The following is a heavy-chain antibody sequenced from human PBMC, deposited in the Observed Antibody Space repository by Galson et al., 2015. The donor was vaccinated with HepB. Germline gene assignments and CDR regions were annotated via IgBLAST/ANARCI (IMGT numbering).Heavy chain of an antibody. J-gene: IGHJ4*02. D-gene: IGHD5-12*01. V-gene: IGHV3-30*16. CDR2: ISYDGSNK. CDR3: ASGDLGSINVDIVATLRPKYYFDY. CDR1: GYTFTSYY. Sequence: SCKASGYTFTSYYMHWVRQAPGQGLEWMAVISYDGSNKYYADSVKGRFTISRDNSKNTLYLQMNSLRAEDTAVYYCASGDLGSINVDIVATLRPKYYFDYWGQGTLVTVSS.